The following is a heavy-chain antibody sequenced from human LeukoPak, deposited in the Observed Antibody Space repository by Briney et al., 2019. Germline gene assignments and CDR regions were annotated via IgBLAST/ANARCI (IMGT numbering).Heavy chain of an antibody. CDR2: FDPEDGET. Sequence: ASVKVSCKVSGYTLTELSMHWVRQAPGKGLEWMGGFDPEDGETIYAQKFQGRVTMTEDTSTDTAYMELSSLRSEDTAVYYCATAGIAVALYHGMDVWGQGTTVTVSS. J-gene: IGHJ6*02. V-gene: IGHV1-24*01. CDR1: GYTLTELS. D-gene: IGHD6-19*01. CDR3: ATAGIAVALYHGMDV.